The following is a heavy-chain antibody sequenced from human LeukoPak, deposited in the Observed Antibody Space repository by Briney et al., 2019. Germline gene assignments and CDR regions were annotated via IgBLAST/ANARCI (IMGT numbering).Heavy chain of an antibody. J-gene: IGHJ4*02. V-gene: IGHV4-4*02. CDR3: VRHCSGDCYPAFDY. CDR2: IHHNGNT. Sequence: SETLSLTCAVSGFSISNNHYWSWVRQPPGKGLEWIGEIHHNGNTDYNPSLKSRVTISVDKSKNQFSLNLRSVTAADTAVYHCVRHCSGDCYPAFDYWGQGISVTVSS. CDR1: GFSISNNHY. D-gene: IGHD2-21*02.